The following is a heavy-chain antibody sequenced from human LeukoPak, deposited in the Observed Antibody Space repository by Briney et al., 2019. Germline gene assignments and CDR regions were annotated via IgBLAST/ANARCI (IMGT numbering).Heavy chain of an antibody. J-gene: IGHJ6*03. V-gene: IGHV3-23*01. Sequence: TGGSLRLSCAASGFTFSSYAMSWVRQAPGKGLEWVSAISGSGGSTYYADSVKGRFTISRDNSKNTLYLQMNSLGAEDTAVYYCAKGPGPTYYYYYMDVWGKGTTVTVSS. CDR2: ISGSGGST. CDR1: GFTFSSYA. CDR3: AKGPGPTYYYYYMDV.